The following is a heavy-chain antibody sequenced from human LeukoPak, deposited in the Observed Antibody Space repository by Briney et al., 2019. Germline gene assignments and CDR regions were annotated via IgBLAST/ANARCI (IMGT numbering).Heavy chain of an antibody. CDR3: ARNKPERNSGYDSILMGRGYYYMDV. J-gene: IGHJ6*03. D-gene: IGHD5-12*01. CDR2: INPSGGST. V-gene: IGHV1-46*01. Sequence: ASVKVSCKASGYTFTSYYMHWVRQAPGQGLEWMGIINPSGGSTSYAQKFQGRVTMTRDMSTSTVYMELSSLRSEDTAVYYCARNKPERNSGYDSILMGRGYYYMDVWGKGTTVTVSS. CDR1: GYTFTSYY.